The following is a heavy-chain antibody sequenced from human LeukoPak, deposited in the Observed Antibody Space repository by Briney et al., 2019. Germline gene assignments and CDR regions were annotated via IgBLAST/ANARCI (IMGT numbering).Heavy chain of an antibody. V-gene: IGHV5-51*01. D-gene: IGHD1-26*01. J-gene: IGHJ4*02. CDR1: GYKFTTYW. CDR3: ARGSGIYPQFDF. CDR2: FYPGDSNT. Sequence: ESLKISCKASGYKFTTYWIGWVRQMPGKGLEWMGIFYPGDSNTKYSPSFQGQVTFSADSSISTAYLQWGSLKASDTAMYYCARGSGIYPQFDFWGQGTLLTVSS.